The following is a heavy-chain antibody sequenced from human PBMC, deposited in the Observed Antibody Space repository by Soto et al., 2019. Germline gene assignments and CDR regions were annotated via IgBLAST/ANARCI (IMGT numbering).Heavy chain of an antibody. Sequence: GGSLRLXCAASGFTFSSYAMSWVRQAPGKGLEWVSAISGSGGSTYYADSVKGRFTISRDNSKNTLYLQMNSLRAEDTAVYYCAKGSGSSGYHGMDVWGQGTTVTVSS. CDR1: GFTFSSYA. CDR2: ISGSGGST. CDR3: AKGSGSSGYHGMDV. J-gene: IGHJ6*02. D-gene: IGHD6-13*01. V-gene: IGHV3-23*01.